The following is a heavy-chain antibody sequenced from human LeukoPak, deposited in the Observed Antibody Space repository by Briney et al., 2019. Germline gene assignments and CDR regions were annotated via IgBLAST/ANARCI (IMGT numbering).Heavy chain of an antibody. V-gene: IGHV3-23*01. D-gene: IGHD2-2*01. Sequence: GGSLRPSCAASGFTFSSYAMNWVRQAPGKGLEWVSAISGSGGSTYYADSVKGRFTISRDNSKNTLYLQVNSLRADDTAVYYCAKRGHCSSSSCYHYFDYWGQGTLVTVSS. J-gene: IGHJ4*02. CDR3: AKRGHCSSSSCYHYFDY. CDR1: GFTFSSYA. CDR2: ISGSGGST.